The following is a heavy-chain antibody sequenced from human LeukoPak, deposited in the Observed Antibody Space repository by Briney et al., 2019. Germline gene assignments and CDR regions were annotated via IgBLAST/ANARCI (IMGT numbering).Heavy chain of an antibody. CDR3: ALPTIVGTTNYP. J-gene: IGHJ5*02. CDR1: GYTFTGYY. D-gene: IGHD1-26*01. CDR2: INPNNGGT. Sequence: ASVKVSCKASGYTFTGYYMHWVRQAPGQGLEWMGWINPNNGGTNYAQTFQGRVTMTRDTSISTAYMELSRLRSDDTAVYYCALPTIVGTTNYPWGQGALVTVSS. V-gene: IGHV1-2*02.